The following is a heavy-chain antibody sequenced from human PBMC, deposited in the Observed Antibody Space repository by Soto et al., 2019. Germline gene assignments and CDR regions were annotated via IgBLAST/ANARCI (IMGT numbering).Heavy chain of an antibody. D-gene: IGHD3-10*01. Sequence: EVQLVESGGGLVQPGGSLRLSCAASGFTFSSYWMHWVRQAPGKGLVWVSRINSDGSSISYADSVKGRFTISRDNAKNTLYLQMSSLRAEDTAVYYCAKRTSMSGYYYFDYWGQGTLVTVSS. V-gene: IGHV3-74*01. CDR2: INSDGSSI. CDR1: GFTFSSYW. J-gene: IGHJ4*02. CDR3: AKRTSMSGYYYFDY.